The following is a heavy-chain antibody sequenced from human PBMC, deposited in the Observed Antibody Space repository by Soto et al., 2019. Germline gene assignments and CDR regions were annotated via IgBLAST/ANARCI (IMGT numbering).Heavy chain of an antibody. V-gene: IGHV3-74*01. J-gene: IGHJ5*02. Sequence: GGSLRLSCAASGFTFSGYWMYWVRQTPGKGLVWVSRINGDGTTTGYADSVKGRFTISRDNAKNTLFLQMNSLRAEDTAVYYCARDPRNLGLDPWGLGTLVTVSS. CDR1: GFTFSGYW. D-gene: IGHD4-4*01. CDR3: ARDPRNLGLDP. CDR2: INGDGTTT.